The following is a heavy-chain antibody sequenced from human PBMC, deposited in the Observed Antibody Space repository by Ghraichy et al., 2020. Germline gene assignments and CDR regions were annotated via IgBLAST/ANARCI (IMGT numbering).Heavy chain of an antibody. CDR2: TYYRSKWYN. V-gene: IGHV6-1*01. CDR3: ARQVGGQFDP. D-gene: IGHD2-15*01. Sequence: SETLSLTCGISGDSLSSNSAAWNWIRQSPSRGLEWLGRTYYRSKWYNDYAVSVKSRIIINPETPKNQFSLQLNSVTPEDTAVYYCARQVGGQFDPWGQGTLVTVSS. CDR1: GDSLSSNSAA. J-gene: IGHJ5*02.